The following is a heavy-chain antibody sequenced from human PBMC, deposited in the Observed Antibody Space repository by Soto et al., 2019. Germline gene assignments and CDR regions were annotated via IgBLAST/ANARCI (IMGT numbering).Heavy chain of an antibody. D-gene: IGHD2-21*01. CDR3: FFQAEDGIRDL. V-gene: IGHV4-34*01. Sequence: NGLEWIGEINHSGSTNYNPSLKSRVIISVDTSKNQFSLKLSSVTAADTAVYFFFFQAEDGIRDL. J-gene: IGHJ2*01. CDR2: INHSGST.